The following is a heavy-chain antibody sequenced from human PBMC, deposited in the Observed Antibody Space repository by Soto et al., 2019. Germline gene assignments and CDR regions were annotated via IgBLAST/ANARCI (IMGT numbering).Heavy chain of an antibody. CDR1: GFTFSSYW. D-gene: IGHD2-2*01. CDR2: IKQDGSEK. Sequence: GGSLRLSCAASGFTFSSYWMSWVRQAPGKGLEWVANIKQDGSEKYYVDSVKGRFTISRDNAKNSLYLQMNSLRAEDTAVYYCAGFPGEVVPAGNDAFDIWGQGTMVTVSS. J-gene: IGHJ3*02. CDR3: AGFPGEVVPAGNDAFDI. V-gene: IGHV3-7*03.